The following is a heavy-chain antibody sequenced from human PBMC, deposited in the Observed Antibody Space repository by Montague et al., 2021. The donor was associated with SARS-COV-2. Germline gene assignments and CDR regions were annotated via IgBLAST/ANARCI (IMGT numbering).Heavy chain of an antibody. CDR1: GGSISSGGYY. J-gene: IGHJ4*02. Sequence: SQTLSLTCTVSGGSISSGGYYWSWIRQHPGKGLEWIGYIYYSGSTYYNPSLKSRVTISVDTSKNQFSLKLSSVTAADTAVYYCARDVGWYSSSWFDYWGQGALVTVSP. V-gene: IGHV4-31*03. CDR3: ARDVGWYSSSWFDY. D-gene: IGHD6-13*01. CDR2: IYYSGST.